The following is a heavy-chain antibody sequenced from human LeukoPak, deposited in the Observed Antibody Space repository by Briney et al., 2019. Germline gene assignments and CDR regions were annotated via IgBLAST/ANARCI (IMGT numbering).Heavy chain of an antibody. V-gene: IGHV3-30*02. J-gene: IGHJ4*02. CDR2: IRYDGSNK. Sequence: PPGGSLRLSCAAAGFTFSSYGMHWVRQAPGKGLEWVAFIRYDGSNKYYADSVKGRFTISRDNSKNTLYLQMNSLRAEDTAVYYCAKDSKRWKTYFYESGSYYSEYWGQGTLVTVSS. CDR1: GFTFSSYG. D-gene: IGHD3-10*01. CDR3: AKDSKRWKTYFYESGSYYSEY.